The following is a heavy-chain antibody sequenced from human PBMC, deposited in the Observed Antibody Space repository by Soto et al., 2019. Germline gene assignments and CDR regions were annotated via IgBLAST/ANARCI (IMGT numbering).Heavy chain of an antibody. CDR2: IYSGGST. D-gene: IGHD2-2*01. V-gene: IGHV4-61*01. CDR3: ARFVRSCSATTCSTRADV. J-gene: IGHJ6*02. CDR1: GGFVNSDTHS. Sequence: PSETLSLTCTVSGGFVNSDTHSWSWIRQTPGKRLEWIGFIYSGGSTKNPSLRSRVTMSVDTSKNQFSLKLRSVIVADTAVYHCARFVRSCSATTCSTRADVWGHGIKVTVSS.